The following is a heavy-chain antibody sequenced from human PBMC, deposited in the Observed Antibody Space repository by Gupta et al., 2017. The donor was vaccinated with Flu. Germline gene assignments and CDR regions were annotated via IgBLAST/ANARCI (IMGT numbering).Heavy chain of an antibody. J-gene: IGHJ6*02. Sequence: QVQLQESGPGLVKPSETLSLPCPVSGGSISSYYWSWIRQPPGKGLEWIGYIYYSGSTNYNPSLKSRVTISVDTSKNQFSLKLSSVTAADTAVYYCARGRDFWSGDYYYYGMDVWGQGTTVTVSS. D-gene: IGHD3-3*01. CDR2: IYYSGST. CDR3: ARGRDFWSGDYYYYGMDV. CDR1: GGSISSYY. V-gene: IGHV4-59*08.